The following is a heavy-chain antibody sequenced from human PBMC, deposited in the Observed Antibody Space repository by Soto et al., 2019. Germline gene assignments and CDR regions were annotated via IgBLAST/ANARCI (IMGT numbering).Heavy chain of an antibody. CDR2: IYPGDSDT. J-gene: IGHJ6*02. CDR1: GYSFTSYW. D-gene: IGHD3-9*01. V-gene: IGHV5-51*01. Sequence: PGESLKISCKGSGYSFTSYWIGWVRQMPGKGLEWMGIIYPGDSDTRYSPSFQGQVTISADKSISTAYLQWSSLKASDTAMYYCARHSKYRALRYFDWSRTYYYYGMDVWGQGTTVTVSS. CDR3: ARHSKYRALRYFDWSRTYYYYGMDV.